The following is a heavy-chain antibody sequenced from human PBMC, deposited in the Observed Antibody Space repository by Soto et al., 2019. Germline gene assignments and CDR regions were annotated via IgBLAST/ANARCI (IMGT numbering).Heavy chain of an antibody. CDR3: ARVRDQLLFYYYYGMDV. D-gene: IGHD2-2*01. Sequence: GGSLRLSCPASGFTFSSYAMHWVRQAPGKGLEWVAVISYDGSNKYYADSVKGRFTISRDNSKNTLYLQMNSLRAEDTAEYYCARVRDQLLFYYYYGMDVWGQGTTVTVSS. CDR1: GFTFSSYA. CDR2: ISYDGSNK. V-gene: IGHV3-30-3*01. J-gene: IGHJ6*02.